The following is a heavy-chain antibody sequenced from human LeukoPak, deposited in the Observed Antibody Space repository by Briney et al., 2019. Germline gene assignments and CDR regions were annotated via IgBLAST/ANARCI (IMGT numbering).Heavy chain of an antibody. CDR2: ISWNSGSI. Sequence: PGGSLRLSCAASGFTFDDYAMHWVRQAPGKGLEWVSGISWNSGSIGYADFVKGRFTISRDNAKNSLYLQMNSLRAEDTAVYYCARETHYDILTGYFFDYWGQGTLVTVSS. CDR3: ARETHYDILTGYFFDY. D-gene: IGHD3-9*01. J-gene: IGHJ4*02. CDR1: GFTFDDYA. V-gene: IGHV3-9*01.